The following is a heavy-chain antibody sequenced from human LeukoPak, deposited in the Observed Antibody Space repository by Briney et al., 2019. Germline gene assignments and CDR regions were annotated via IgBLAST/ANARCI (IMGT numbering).Heavy chain of an antibody. CDR2: ISSSSSTI. V-gene: IGHV3-48*04. CDR3: ARDLGSYYDY. Sequence: GGSLRLSCAASGFTFSSYSMNWVRQAPGKGLEWVSYISSSSSTIYYADSVKGRLTISRDNAKNSLYLQMNSLRAEDTAVYYCARDLGSYYDYWGQGTLVTVSS. D-gene: IGHD1-26*01. J-gene: IGHJ4*02. CDR1: GFTFSSYS.